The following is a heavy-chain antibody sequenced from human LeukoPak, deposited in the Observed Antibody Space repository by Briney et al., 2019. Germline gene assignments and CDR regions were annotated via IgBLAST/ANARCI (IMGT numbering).Heavy chain of an antibody. CDR3: ARHWSYDSSGYENWFDP. D-gene: IGHD3-22*01. CDR2: IYHSGST. Sequence: PSETLSLTCTVSGVSISSGGYYWSWIRQPPGKGLEWIGYIYHSGSTYYNPSLKSRVTISVDTSKNQFSLKLTSVTAADTAVYYCARHWSYDSSGYENWFDPWGQGTLVTVSS. CDR1: GVSISSGGYY. J-gene: IGHJ5*02. V-gene: IGHV4-30-2*01.